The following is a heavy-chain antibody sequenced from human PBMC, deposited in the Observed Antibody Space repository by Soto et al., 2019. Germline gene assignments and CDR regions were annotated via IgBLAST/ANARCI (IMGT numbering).Heavy chain of an antibody. CDR3: ARDDGYCSSTSCSDGFDY. CDR2: ISSSSSYI. CDR1: GFTFSSYS. V-gene: IGHV3-21*01. J-gene: IGHJ4*02. Sequence: EVQLVESGGGLVKPGGSLRLSCAASGFTFSSYSMNWVRQAPGKGLEWVSSISSSSSYIYYADSVKGRFTISRDNAKHSLYLQMNSLRAEDTAVYYCARDDGYCSSTSCSDGFDYWGQGTLVTVSS. D-gene: IGHD2-2*03.